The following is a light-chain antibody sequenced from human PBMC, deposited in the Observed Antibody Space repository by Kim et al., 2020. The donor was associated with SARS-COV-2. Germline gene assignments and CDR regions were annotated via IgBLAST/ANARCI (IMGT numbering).Light chain of an antibody. J-gene: IGLJ2*01. CDR3: SSYAGTNNLI. CDR1: SSDVGAYNY. Sequence: GQSVAISCTGTSSDVGAYNYVSWYQQHPGKAPKLMIYEVNKRPSGVPDRFSCSKSGNTASLTVSGLQAEDEADYYCSSYAGTNNLIFGGGTQLTVL. CDR2: EVN. V-gene: IGLV2-8*01.